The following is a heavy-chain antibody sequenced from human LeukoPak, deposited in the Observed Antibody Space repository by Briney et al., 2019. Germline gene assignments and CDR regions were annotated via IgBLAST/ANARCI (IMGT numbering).Heavy chain of an antibody. CDR2: ISAYNGNT. Sequence: ASVTVSCKASGYTFTSYGISWLRQAPGPGIEWMGWISAYNGNTNYAQKLEGRVTMSTDTSTSTAYMELRSLRSDDTAVYYCARVRDPLQKPYYYYYMDVWGKGTTVTVSS. J-gene: IGHJ6*03. CDR3: ARVRDPLQKPYYYYYMDV. CDR1: GYTFTSYG. D-gene: IGHD4-11*01. V-gene: IGHV1-18*01.